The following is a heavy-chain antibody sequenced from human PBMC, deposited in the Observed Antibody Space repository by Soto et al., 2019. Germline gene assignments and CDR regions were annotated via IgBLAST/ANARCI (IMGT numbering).Heavy chain of an antibody. D-gene: IGHD3-9*01. V-gene: IGHV4-34*01. CDR3: AREPLGYDILTGPKKRLDYGMDV. J-gene: IGHJ6*02. Sequence: PSETLSLTCAVYGGSLSGYYWSWIRQPPGKGLEWIGEINHSGSTNYNPSLKSRVTISVDTSKNQFSLKLSSVTAADTAVYYCAREPLGYDILTGPKKRLDYGMDVWGQGTTVTVSS. CDR2: INHSGST. CDR1: GGSLSGYY.